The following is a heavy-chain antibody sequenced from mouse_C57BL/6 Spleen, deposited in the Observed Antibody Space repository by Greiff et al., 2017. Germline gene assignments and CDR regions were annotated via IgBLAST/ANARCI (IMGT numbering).Heavy chain of an antibody. CDR1: GFNIKDDY. Sequence: VQLKQSGAELVRPGASVKLSCTASGFNIKDDYMHWVKQRPEQGLEWIGWIDPENGDTEYASKFQGKATITADTSSNTAYLQLSSLTSEDTAVYYCTLYDYGFAYWGQGTLVTVSA. CDR3: TLYDYGFAY. CDR2: IDPENGDT. J-gene: IGHJ3*01. V-gene: IGHV14-4*01. D-gene: IGHD2-4*01.